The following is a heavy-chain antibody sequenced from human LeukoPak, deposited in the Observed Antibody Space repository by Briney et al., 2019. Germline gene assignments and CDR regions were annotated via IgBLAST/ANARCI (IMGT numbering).Heavy chain of an antibody. Sequence: SETLSLSCTASGDSINSYDWSWIRQPPGKXXXXXXXXYIRGNTNYNPSLENRVTISVDRSKSQFYQKLRSVTAADTAVYFCARDLNHGFNYYYYGMEVWGQGTTVTVSS. D-gene: IGHD3-9*01. CDR3: ARDLNHGFNYYYYGMEV. CDR1: GDSINSYD. J-gene: IGHJ6*02. CDR2: XYIRGNT. V-gene: IGHV4-59*01.